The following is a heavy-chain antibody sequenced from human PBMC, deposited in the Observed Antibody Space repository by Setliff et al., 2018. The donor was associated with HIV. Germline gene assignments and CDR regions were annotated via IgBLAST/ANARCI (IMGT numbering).Heavy chain of an antibody. CDR2: INPHSGDT. J-gene: IGHJ6*02. Sequence: ASVKVSCKASGYTFTGYYMHWVRQAPGRGLEWMGWINPHSGDTNYAQKFQDRVTMTRDTSVNIAYMQLSRLRSDDTAVYYCARAPTLFGVEYYYYFGMDVWGQGTTVTVSS. V-gene: IGHV1-2*02. D-gene: IGHD3-3*01. CDR1: GYTFTGYY. CDR3: ARAPTLFGVEYYYYFGMDV.